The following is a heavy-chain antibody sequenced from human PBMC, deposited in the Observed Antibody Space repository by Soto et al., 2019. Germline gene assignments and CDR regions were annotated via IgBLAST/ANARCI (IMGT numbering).Heavy chain of an antibody. Sequence: SETLSLTCTVSGGSISSYYWSWIRQPPGKGLEWIGYIYYSGSTNYNPSLKSRVTISVDTSKNQFSLKLSSVTAADTAVYYCARGGYGDYVIYYYYMDVWGKGTTVTVSS. CDR3: ARGGYGDYVIYYYYMDV. D-gene: IGHD4-17*01. J-gene: IGHJ6*03. CDR1: GGSISSYY. V-gene: IGHV4-59*01. CDR2: IYYSGST.